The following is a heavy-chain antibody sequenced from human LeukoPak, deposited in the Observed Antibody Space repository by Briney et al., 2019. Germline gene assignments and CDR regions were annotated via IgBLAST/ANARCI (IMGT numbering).Heavy chain of an antibody. CDR2: ISAYNGNT. CDR1: GGTLSSYA. V-gene: IGHV1-18*01. Sequence: PEASVKVSCKASGGTLSSYAISWVRQAPGQGLEWMGWISAYNGNTNYAQKLQGRVTMTTDTSTSAAYMELRSLRSDDTAVYYCARDILPSGSYFSREPNWFDPWGQGTLVTVSS. D-gene: IGHD1-26*01. CDR3: ARDILPSGSYFSREPNWFDP. J-gene: IGHJ5*02.